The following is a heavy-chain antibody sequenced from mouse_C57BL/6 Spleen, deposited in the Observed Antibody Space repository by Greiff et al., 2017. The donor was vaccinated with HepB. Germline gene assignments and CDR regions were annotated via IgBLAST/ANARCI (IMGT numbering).Heavy chain of an antibody. V-gene: IGHV1-54*01. CDR2: INPGSGGT. Sequence: QVQLQQSGAELVRPGTSVKVSCKASGYAFTNYLIEWVKQRPGQGLEWIGVINPGSGGTNYNEKFKGKATLTADKSSSTAYMQLSSLTSEDSAVYFCASEGGPGYAMDYWGQATSVTVSS. CDR3: ASEGGPGYAMDY. J-gene: IGHJ4*01. CDR1: GYAFTNYL.